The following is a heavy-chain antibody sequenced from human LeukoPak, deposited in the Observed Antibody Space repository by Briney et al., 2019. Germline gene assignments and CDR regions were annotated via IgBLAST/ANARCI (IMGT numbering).Heavy chain of an antibody. CDR2: INHSGST. V-gene: IGHV4-34*01. J-gene: IGHJ5*02. D-gene: IGHD2-15*01. CDR1: GGSFSGYY. CDR3: TRGLRLGYCSGGSCYYWFDP. Sequence: PSETLSPTCAVYGGSFSGYYWSWIRQPPGKGLEWIGEINHSGSTNYNPSLQSRVTISAGTSKNQFSLNLRSVIAADTAVYYCTRGLRLGYCSGGSCYYWFDPWGQGTRVTVSS.